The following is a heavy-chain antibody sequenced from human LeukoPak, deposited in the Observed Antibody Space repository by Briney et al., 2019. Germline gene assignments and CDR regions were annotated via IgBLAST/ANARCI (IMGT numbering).Heavy chain of an antibody. V-gene: IGHV4-59*01. CDR2: IYYSGGT. J-gene: IGHJ4*02. CDR1: GGSISSYY. CDR3: ARDADYYDSSGYFYFDY. D-gene: IGHD3-22*01. Sequence: SETLSLTCTVSGGSISSYYWSWIRQPPGKGLGWIGYIYYSGGTNYNPSLKSRVTISVDTSKNQFSLKLSSVTAADTAVYYCARDADYYDSSGYFYFDYWGQGNLVTVSS.